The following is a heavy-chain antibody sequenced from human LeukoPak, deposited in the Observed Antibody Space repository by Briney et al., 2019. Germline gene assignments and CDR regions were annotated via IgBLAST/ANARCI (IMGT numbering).Heavy chain of an antibody. D-gene: IGHD1-26*01. Sequence: SETLSLTCNVSGVSVTNNNYYWAWIRQSPGKALEWVGSVLHRGRTFYNPSVKGRVTISLDTSKNQFSLKLDSVTAEDTSVYFCARDHPSGSFLGSWFDLWGQGTLVTVSS. CDR1: GVSVTNNNYY. V-gene: IGHV4-39*02. J-gene: IGHJ5*02. CDR3: ARDHPSGSFLGSWFDL. CDR2: VLHRGRT.